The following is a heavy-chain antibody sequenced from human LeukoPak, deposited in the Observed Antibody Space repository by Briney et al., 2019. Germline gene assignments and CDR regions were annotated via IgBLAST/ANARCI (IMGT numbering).Heavy chain of an antibody. D-gene: IGHD2-21*01. J-gene: IGHJ4*02. CDR2: IIPILGIA. CDR3: ARAVVAGPDY. CDR1: GYTFTGYY. Sequence: ASVKVSCKASGYTFTGYYMHWVRQAPGQGLEWMGRIIPILGIANYAQKFQGRVTITADKSTSTAYMELSSLRSEDTAVYYCARAVVAGPDYWGQGTLVTVSS. V-gene: IGHV1-69*04.